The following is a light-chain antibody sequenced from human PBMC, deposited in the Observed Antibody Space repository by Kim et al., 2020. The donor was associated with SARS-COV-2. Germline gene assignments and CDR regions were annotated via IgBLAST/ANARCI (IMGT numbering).Light chain of an antibody. CDR3: QQYDSSPWT. CDR1: QSLSTNH. V-gene: IGKV3-20*01. CDR2: DAS. J-gene: IGKJ1*01. Sequence: CPGNRATLSGRATQSLSTNHLAWYQQKPGHAPRLLIYDASNRASGIPDRFSGSGSGTDFALSINRLEPEDFSVYYCQQYDSSPWTFCQGTKVDIK.